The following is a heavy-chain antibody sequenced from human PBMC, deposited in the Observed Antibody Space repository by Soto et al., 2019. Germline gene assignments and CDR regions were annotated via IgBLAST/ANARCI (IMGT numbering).Heavy chain of an antibody. CDR2: IYDFGST. CDR1: GGSISSHY. D-gene: IGHD3-3*01. V-gene: IGHV4-59*11. CDR3: ARVRSWSGPYFDY. Sequence: SSDTLSLTCTVSGGSISSHYWNWIRQPPGKGLEWLGYIYDFGSTNYNPSLGSRVTISVDTSKNQFSLHLSSVTAADTAVYYCARVRSWSGPYFDYWGQGTLLTVYS. J-gene: IGHJ4*02.